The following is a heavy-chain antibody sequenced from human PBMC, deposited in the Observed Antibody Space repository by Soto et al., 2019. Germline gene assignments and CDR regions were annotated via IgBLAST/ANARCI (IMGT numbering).Heavy chain of an antibody. V-gene: IGHV3-48*02. CDR1: GFTFSSYS. J-gene: IGHJ4*02. Sequence: EVQLVESGGALVQPGGSLRLSCAASGFTFSSYSMIWVRQAPGKGLDWISYISSSGAFIYYADSVKGRFTISRDNAKNSLDLQMIGLRDEDTAVYFCEREGSGSYDYWGQGTLVTVSS. CDR2: ISSSGAFI. CDR3: EREGSGSYDY. D-gene: IGHD1-26*01.